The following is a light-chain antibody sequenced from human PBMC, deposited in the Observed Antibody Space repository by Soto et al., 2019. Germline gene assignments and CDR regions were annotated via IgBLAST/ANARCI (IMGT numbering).Light chain of an antibody. CDR1: QSVSNNY. V-gene: IGKV3-20*01. Sequence: MVSQSPGTLSLSTGERATLPCRASQSVSNNYLAWYQQKPGQAPRLLIYGASNRATGIPDRFSGSGSGTDFTLTISRLEPEDFAVYYCQQYGSSGTFGQRTKVAIK. CDR3: QQYGSSGT. J-gene: IGKJ1*01. CDR2: GAS.